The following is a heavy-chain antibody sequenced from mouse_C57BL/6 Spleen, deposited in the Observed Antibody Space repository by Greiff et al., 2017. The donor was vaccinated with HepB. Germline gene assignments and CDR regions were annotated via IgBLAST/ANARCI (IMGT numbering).Heavy chain of an antibody. Sequence: EVQLQQSGAELVRPGASVKLSCTASGFNIKDDYMHWVKQRPEQGLEWIGWIDPENGDTEYASKFQGKATITADTSSNTAYLQLSSLTSEDTAVYYCTTWVRRFAYWGQGTLVTVSA. J-gene: IGHJ3*01. CDR1: GFNIKDDY. CDR2: IDPENGDT. D-gene: IGHD1-2*01. V-gene: IGHV14-4*01. CDR3: TTWVRRFAY.